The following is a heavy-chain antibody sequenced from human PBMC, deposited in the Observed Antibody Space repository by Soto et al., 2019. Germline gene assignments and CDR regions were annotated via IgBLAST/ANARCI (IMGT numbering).Heavy chain of an antibody. D-gene: IGHD6-19*01. Sequence: QVQLVQSGAEVKKPGSSVKVSCKASGGTFSSYTISWVRQAPGQGLEWMGRIISILGIANYAQKFQGRVTTTADKSTSTAYMELSSLRSEDTAVYYCARGVSGWDDDAFDIWGQGTMVTVSS. J-gene: IGHJ3*02. CDR1: GGTFSSYT. CDR2: IISILGIA. CDR3: ARGVSGWDDDAFDI. V-gene: IGHV1-69*02.